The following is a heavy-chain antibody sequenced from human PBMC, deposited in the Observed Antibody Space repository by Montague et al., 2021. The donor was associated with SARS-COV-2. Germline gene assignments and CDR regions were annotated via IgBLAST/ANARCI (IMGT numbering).Heavy chain of an antibody. CDR3: ARRCKGGGYCHPSY. CDR1: GGSISNSNYY. Sequence: SETLSLTCTVSGGSISNSNYYWGWIRPPPGMGLEWIGSVCYSGNTYHNPSLKSRVSISVDTSKSQLSLTVMSVTAAATAVYYCARRCKGGGYCHPSYWGQGTLVTVSS. J-gene: IGHJ4*02. D-gene: IGHD2-21*01. V-gene: IGHV4-39*01. CDR2: VCYSGNT.